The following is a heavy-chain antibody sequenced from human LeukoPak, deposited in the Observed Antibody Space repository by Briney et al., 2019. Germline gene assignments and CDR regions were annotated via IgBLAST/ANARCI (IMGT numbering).Heavy chain of an antibody. CDR2: ISSISSYI. Sequence: GGSLRLSCAASGFTFSSYSMNWVRQAPGKGLEWVSSISSISSYIYYADSVKGRFTVSRDNAKDSLYLQMDSLRAEDTAVYYCARDPSGTYYPRVSGALDIWGQGTMVTVSS. J-gene: IGHJ3*02. CDR3: ARDPSGTYYPRVSGALDI. CDR1: GFTFSSYS. D-gene: IGHD1-26*01. V-gene: IGHV3-21*01.